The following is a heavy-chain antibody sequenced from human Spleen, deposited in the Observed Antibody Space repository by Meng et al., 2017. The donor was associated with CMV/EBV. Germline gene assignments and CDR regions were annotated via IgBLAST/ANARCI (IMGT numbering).Heavy chain of an antibody. V-gene: IGHV3-30*02. CDR3: ARQWDYGYNSLDY. J-gene: IGHJ4*02. CDR2: IGNDGGRTK. CDR1: GFTFSDHY. D-gene: IGHD3-16*01. Sequence: GGSLRLSCAASGFTFSDHYMDWVRQAPGKGLEWVAYIGNDGGRTKYYPDSMRGRFTISRDNSKNTVYLQMNSLRTEDTAVYYCARQWDYGYNSLDYWGQGTLVTVSS.